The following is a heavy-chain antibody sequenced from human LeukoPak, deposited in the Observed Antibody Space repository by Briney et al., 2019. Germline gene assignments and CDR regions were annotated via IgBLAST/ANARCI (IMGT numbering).Heavy chain of an antibody. V-gene: IGHV3-7*03. D-gene: IGHD3-16*01. CDR2: INHNGNVN. CDR1: GFTFSSYW. J-gene: IGHJ6*02. CDR3: ARGGGLDV. Sequence: PSGGSLRLSCAASGFTFSSYWMNWGRQAPGKGLEWVASINHNGNVNYYVDSVKGRFTISRDNAKNSLYLQMSNVRAEDTAVYFCARGGGLDVWGQGATVTVSS.